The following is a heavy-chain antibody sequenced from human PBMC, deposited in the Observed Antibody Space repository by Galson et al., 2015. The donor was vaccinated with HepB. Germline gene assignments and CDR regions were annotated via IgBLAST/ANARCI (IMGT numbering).Heavy chain of an antibody. V-gene: IGHV3-48*02. CDR2: ISSGSSTI. Sequence: SLRLSCEASGFTFNRHTMNWVRQAPGKGLEWVSYISSGSSTINYADSVKGRFTISRDNAKNSVYLQMNSLRDEDTAVYYCARVPIFGLYLDCWGQGTLVTVSS. CDR1: GFTFNRHT. J-gene: IGHJ4*02. CDR3: ARVPIFGLYLDC. D-gene: IGHD3-3*01.